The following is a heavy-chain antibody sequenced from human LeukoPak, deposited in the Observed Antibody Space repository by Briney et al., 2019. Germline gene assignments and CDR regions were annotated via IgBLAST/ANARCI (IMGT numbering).Heavy chain of an antibody. CDR1: GFTDSSDY. Sequence: GGSLRLSCAFSGFTDSSDYMTWASQASGKGLEWVSVMHTDGITHYADSVKGRFTISRDKSTNTLYLQMDSLRAEDTAVYYCARHDYAEYWGQGTLVTASS. V-gene: IGHV3-53*01. J-gene: IGHJ4*02. CDR2: MHTDGIT. CDR3: ARHDYAEY.